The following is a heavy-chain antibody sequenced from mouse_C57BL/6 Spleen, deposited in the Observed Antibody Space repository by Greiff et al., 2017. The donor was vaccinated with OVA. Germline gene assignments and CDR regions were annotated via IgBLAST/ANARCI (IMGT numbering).Heavy chain of an antibody. CDR2: IDPETGGT. Sequence: QVQLQQSGAELVRPGASVTLSCKASGYTFTDYEMHWVKQTPVHGLEWIGAIDPETGGTAYNQKFKGKATLTADKSSSTAYMQLRSLTSEDSAVYYWTRQLRGAMDYWGQGTSVTVSS. V-gene: IGHV1-15*01. CDR3: TRQLRGAMDY. CDR1: GYTFTDYE. J-gene: IGHJ4*01. D-gene: IGHD3-1*01.